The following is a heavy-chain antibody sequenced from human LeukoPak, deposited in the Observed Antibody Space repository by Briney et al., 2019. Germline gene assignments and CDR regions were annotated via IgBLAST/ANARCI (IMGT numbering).Heavy chain of an antibody. CDR2: IDWDDDK. Sequence: SGPTLVNPTQTLTLTCTFSGFSLSTSGMCVSWIRQPPEKALEWLARIDWDDDKYYSTSLKIRLTISKDTSKNQVVLTMTNMDPVDTATYYCARARAPAGCYGMDVWGQGTTVTVSS. J-gene: IGHJ6*02. V-gene: IGHV2-70*11. CDR3: ARARAPAGCYGMDV. D-gene: IGHD2-2*01. CDR1: GFSLSTSGMC.